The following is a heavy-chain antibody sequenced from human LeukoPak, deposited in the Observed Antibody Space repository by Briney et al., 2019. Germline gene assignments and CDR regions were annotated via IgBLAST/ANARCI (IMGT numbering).Heavy chain of an antibody. V-gene: IGHV4-34*01. Sequence: SDTQSLTCAVYVESSFISYYWSWIRQTPGGALDWIGEINHSGYTNYNPSLKSRVTLSIDTSKNQFSLRLNSVTAADTAVYYCSRQVVGNDYWGQGTLVTVSS. CDR3: SRQVVGNDY. D-gene: IGHD3-22*01. J-gene: IGHJ4*02. CDR1: VESSFISYY. CDR2: INHSGYT.